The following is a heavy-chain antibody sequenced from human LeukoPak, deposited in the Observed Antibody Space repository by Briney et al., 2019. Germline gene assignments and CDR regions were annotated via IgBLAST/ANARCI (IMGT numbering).Heavy chain of an antibody. CDR2: MNPNSGNT. CDR1: GYTFTSYD. V-gene: IGHV1-8*01. CDR3: ARGLGGINTPQGGY. Sequence: ASVKVSCKASGYTFTSYDINWVRQATGQGLEWVGWMNPNSGNTGYAQKFQGRVTMTRNTSISTAYMELSSLRSEDTAVYYCARGLGGINTPQGGYWGQGTLVTVSS. D-gene: IGHD3-16*01. J-gene: IGHJ4*02.